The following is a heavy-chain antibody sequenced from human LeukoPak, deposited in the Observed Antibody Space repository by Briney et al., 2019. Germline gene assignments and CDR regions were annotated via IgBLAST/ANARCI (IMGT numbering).Heavy chain of an antibody. CDR2: IYYSGST. V-gene: IGHV4-59*11. D-gene: IGHD6-13*01. CDR1: GGSISSHY. J-gene: IGHJ5*02. CDR3: ARMGIRYSSSWYGGPSNWFDP. Sequence: SETLSLTCTVSGGSISSHYWSWIRQPPGKGLEWIGYIYYSGSTNYNPSLKSRVTISVDTSKNQFSLKLSSVTAADTAVYYCARMGIRYSSSWYGGPSNWFDPWGQGTLVTVSS.